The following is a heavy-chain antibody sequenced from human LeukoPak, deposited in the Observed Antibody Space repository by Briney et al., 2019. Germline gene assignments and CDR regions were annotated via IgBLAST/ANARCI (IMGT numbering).Heavy chain of an antibody. CDR1: GGSISSYY. Sequence: SETLSLTCTVSGGSISSYYWSWIRQPAGKGLEWIGRIYISGATNYNPSLKSRVIMSVDTSKNQISLKLNSVTAADTAVYYCARQYYDSSGYYKDQDYYFDYWGQGTLVTVSS. CDR2: IYISGAT. D-gene: IGHD3-22*01. V-gene: IGHV4-4*07. J-gene: IGHJ4*02. CDR3: ARQYYDSSGYYKDQDYYFDY.